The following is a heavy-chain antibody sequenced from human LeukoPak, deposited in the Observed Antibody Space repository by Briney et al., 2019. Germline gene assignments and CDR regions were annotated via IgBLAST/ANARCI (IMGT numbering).Heavy chain of an antibody. CDR2: IYYGGST. CDR1: GGSISSGGYY. CDR3: ASRYYDSSGYNRGDAFDI. J-gene: IGHJ3*02. V-gene: IGHV4-31*03. Sequence: SQTLSLTCTVSGGSISSGGYYWSWIRQHPGKGLEWIGYIYYGGSTYYDPSLKSRVTISVDTSKNQFSLKLSSVTAADTAVYYCASRYYDSSGYNRGDAFDIWGQGTMVTVSS. D-gene: IGHD3-22*01.